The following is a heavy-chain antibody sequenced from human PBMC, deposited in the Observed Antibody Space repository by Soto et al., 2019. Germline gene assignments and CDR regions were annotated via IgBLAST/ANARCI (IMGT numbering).Heavy chain of an antibody. CDR1: EYTFTSYT. CDR3: ARELQGIYYFDD. D-gene: IGHD4-4*01. Sequence: ASVKVSCKASEYTFTSYTMHWVRQAPGQRLEWMGWINGGNGNTKYSQKFQGRVTITRDTSASTAYMELSSLRSDDTAVYYCARELQGIYYFDDWGQGTLVTVDS. V-gene: IGHV1-3*01. J-gene: IGHJ4*02. CDR2: INGGNGNT.